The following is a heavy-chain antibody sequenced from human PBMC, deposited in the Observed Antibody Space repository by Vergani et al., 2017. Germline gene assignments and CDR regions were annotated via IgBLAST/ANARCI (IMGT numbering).Heavy chain of an antibody. V-gene: IGHV3-9*01. CDR2: ISWNSGSI. Sequence: EVQLVESGGGLVQPGRSLRLSCAASGFTFDDYAMHWVRQAPGKGLEWVSGISWNSGSIGYADSVKGRFTISRDNSKNTLYLQMNSLRAEDTAVYYCARDRLSAFDYWGQGTLVTVSS. CDR1: GFTFDDYA. CDR3: ARDRLSAFDY. J-gene: IGHJ4*02.